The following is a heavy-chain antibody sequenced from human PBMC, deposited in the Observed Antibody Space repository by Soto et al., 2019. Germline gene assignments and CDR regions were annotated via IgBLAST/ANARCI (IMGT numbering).Heavy chain of an antibody. CDR1: GGTFSSYT. J-gene: IGHJ6*03. Sequence: QVQLVQSGAEVKKPGSSVKVSCKASGGTFSSYTISWVRQAPGQGLEWMGRIIPILGIANYAQKFQGRVTITADKSTRTAYMGLSSLRSEDTAVYYCARVRGEPTDYYYYLDVWGKGTTVTVSS. V-gene: IGHV1-69*02. CDR2: IIPILGIA. CDR3: ARVRGEPTDYYYYLDV. D-gene: IGHD4-17*01.